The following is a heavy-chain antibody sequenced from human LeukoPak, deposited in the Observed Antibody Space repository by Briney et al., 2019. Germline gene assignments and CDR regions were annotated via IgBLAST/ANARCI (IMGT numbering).Heavy chain of an antibody. J-gene: IGHJ5*02. CDR2: LNPDSGKT. Sequence: VASVKVSCKASGYTFTGYYMHWVRQASGQGLEWMGWLNPDSGKTGYAQKFQGRVTMTRNTSISTAYMELSSLRSEDTAVYFCARTLGPYYYDTSGYPWGQGTLVIVSS. CDR1: GYTFTGYY. D-gene: IGHD3-22*01. CDR3: ARTLGPYYYDTSGYP. V-gene: IGHV1-8*02.